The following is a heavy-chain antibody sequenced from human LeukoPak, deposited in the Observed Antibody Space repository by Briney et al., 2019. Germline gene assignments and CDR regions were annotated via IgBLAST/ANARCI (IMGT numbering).Heavy chain of an antibody. CDR3: AQRKSSSWYN. CDR1: GFLLRPSKVG. CDR2: IYWGDDK. V-gene: IGHV2-5*02. D-gene: IGHD6-13*01. Sequence: SGLTLVKPTQTLTLTCTFSGFLLRPSKVGVGWIRQPYGKALKWLTLIYWGDDKRYSPSLRSRLTITKCTSKNQVLLTMTNMSPVDTATYYCAQRKSSSWYNWGQGTLVSVPS. J-gene: IGHJ4*02.